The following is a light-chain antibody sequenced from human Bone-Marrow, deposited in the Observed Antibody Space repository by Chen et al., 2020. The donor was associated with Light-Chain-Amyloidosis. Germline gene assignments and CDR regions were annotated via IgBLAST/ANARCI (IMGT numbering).Light chain of an antibody. CDR2: EDD. CDR1: SGSIATNY. CDR3: QSYQGSSQGV. Sequence: NFMLTQPHSVSESPGKTVIISCTRSSGSIATNYVQWYQQRPGSSPTTVIYEDDQRPSGVPDRFSGSIDTSSNSAALTISGRKTEDEADYCCQSYQGSSQGVFGGGTKLTVL. V-gene: IGLV6-57*01. J-gene: IGLJ3*02.